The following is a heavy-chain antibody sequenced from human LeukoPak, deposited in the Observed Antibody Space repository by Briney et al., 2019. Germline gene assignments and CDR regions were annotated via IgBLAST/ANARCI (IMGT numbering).Heavy chain of an antibody. D-gene: IGHD6-13*01. CDR3: ARDPPSQQLPIDY. V-gene: IGHV1-2*02. J-gene: IGHJ4*02. CDR1: GYTFTGYY. CDR2: INPNNGGT. Sequence: ASVKVSCKASGYTFTGYYMHWVRQAPGQGLEWMGWINPNNGGTTYEKKFQGRVTVTRDTSISTAYMELRSLRSDDTAVYYCARDPPSQQLPIDYWGQGTLVTVSS.